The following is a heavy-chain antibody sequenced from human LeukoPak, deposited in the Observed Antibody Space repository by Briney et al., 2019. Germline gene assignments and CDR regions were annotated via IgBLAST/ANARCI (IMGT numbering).Heavy chain of an antibody. V-gene: IGHV3-23*01. CDR2: ISGSGGST. CDR1: GFTFSSYA. J-gene: IGHJ4*02. CDR3: AKEIDLSPLRYFDTPFDY. D-gene: IGHD3-9*01. Sequence: GGSLRLSCAASGFTFSSYAMSWVRQAPGKGLEWVSAISGSGGSTYYADSVKGRFTISRDNSKNTLYLQMNSLRAEDTAVYYCAKEIDLSPLRYFDTPFDYWGQGTLVTVSS.